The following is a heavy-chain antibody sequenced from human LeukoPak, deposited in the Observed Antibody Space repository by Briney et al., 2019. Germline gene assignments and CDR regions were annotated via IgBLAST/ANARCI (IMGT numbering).Heavy chain of an antibody. Sequence: GGSLRLSCAASGFTFGSYAMNWVRQAPGKGLEWVSSISSSSGYIFYADSVKGRFTISRDNAKNSLYLQMNSLRAEDTAVYYCARVTPDLEGAMSHWGQGTLVTVSS. CDR1: GFTFGSYA. D-gene: IGHD1-26*01. CDR2: ISSSSGYI. V-gene: IGHV3-21*04. J-gene: IGHJ4*02. CDR3: ARVTPDLEGAMSH.